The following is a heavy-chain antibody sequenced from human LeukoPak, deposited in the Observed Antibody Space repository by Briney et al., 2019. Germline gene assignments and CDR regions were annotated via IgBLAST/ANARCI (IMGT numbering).Heavy chain of an antibody. CDR1: GLDFNDYD. V-gene: IGHV3-33*06. J-gene: IGHJ2*01. Sequence: GGSLRLSCAVSGLDFNDYDVNWVRQAPGKGLEWVAVIWDDGSNKYYAESVKGRFTISRDISKNMLYLQMHSLRVEDTAVYYCAEERGGRDWDFDLWGRGTLVTVSS. CDR2: IWDDGSNK. D-gene: IGHD3-10*01. CDR3: AEERGGRDWDFDL.